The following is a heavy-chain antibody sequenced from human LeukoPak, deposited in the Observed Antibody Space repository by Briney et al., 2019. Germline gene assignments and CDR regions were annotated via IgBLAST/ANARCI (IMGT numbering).Heavy chain of an antibody. CDR2: ISNDGNNK. Sequence: PGGSLRLSCAASGFTFSSYGMHWVRQAPGKGLEWVAVISNDGNNKYYADSVKGRFTISRDNSKNTLFLQMNSLRVEDTAMYYCAKQGTTVTTGYYWGQGTLVTVSS. J-gene: IGHJ4*02. CDR1: GFTFSSYG. V-gene: IGHV3-30*18. CDR3: AKQGTTVTTGYY. D-gene: IGHD4-17*01.